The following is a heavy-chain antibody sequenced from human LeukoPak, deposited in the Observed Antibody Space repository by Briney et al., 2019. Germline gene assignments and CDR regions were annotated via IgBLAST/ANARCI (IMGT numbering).Heavy chain of an antibody. CDR2: ISSSSSYI. J-gene: IGHJ3*02. Sequence: SGGSLRLSCAASGFTFSSYSMNWVRQAPGKGLEWVSSISSSSSYIYYADSVKGRFTISRDNAKNSLYLQMNSLRAEDTAVYYCARDGEYYDYVWGSYRFWPNDAFDIWGQGTMVTVSS. CDR1: GFTFSSYS. V-gene: IGHV3-21*01. CDR3: ARDGEYYDYVWGSYRFWPNDAFDI. D-gene: IGHD3-16*02.